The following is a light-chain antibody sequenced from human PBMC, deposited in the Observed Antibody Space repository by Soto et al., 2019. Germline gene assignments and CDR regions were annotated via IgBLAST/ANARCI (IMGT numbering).Light chain of an antibody. J-gene: IGLJ1*01. CDR2: EVN. Sequence: ALTQPPSASGSPGQSVAISCTGTSSDVGGYNYVSWYQQHPGKAPKLMIYEVNKRPSGAPDRFSGSKSGNTASLTVSGLQAEDEADYYCSSYAGSRNVFGTGTKVTVL. V-gene: IGLV2-8*01. CDR1: SSDVGGYNY. CDR3: SSYAGSRNV.